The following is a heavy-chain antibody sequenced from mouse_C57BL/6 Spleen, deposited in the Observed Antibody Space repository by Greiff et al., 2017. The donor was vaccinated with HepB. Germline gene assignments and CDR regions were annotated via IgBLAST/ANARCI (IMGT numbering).Heavy chain of an antibody. V-gene: IGHV1-69*01. D-gene: IGHD2-14*01. J-gene: IGHJ1*03. CDR2: IDPSDSYT. Sequence: QVQLQQPGAELVMPGASVKLSCKASGYTFTSYWMHWVKQRPGQGLEWIGEIDPSDSYTNYNQKFKGKSTLTVDKSSSTAYMHLSSLTSEDSAVYYCARRTRWYFDVWGTGTTVTVSS. CDR3: ARRTRWYFDV. CDR1: GYTFTSYW.